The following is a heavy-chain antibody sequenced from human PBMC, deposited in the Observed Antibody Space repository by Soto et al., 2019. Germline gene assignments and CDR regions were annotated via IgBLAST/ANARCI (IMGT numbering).Heavy chain of an antibody. D-gene: IGHD1-26*01. J-gene: IGHJ4*02. CDR3: ASRGILGATTGAY. Sequence: SETLSLTCAVSGGSISSSNWWCWFRQPPGKGLEWIGEIYHSGSSNNNPSLKSRGTISVDKSKNQFSLKLSSVTAADTAVYYCASRGILGATTGAYWGQGTLVTVSS. CDR2: IYHSGSS. V-gene: IGHV4-4*02. CDR1: GGSISSSNW.